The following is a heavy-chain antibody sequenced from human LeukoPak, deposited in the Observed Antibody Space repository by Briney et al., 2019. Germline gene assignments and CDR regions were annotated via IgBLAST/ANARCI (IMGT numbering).Heavy chain of an antibody. CDR1: GYTFTSYY. CDR3: ASGLGYSGNCGGDCPPAFDY. Sequence: ASVKVSCKASGYTFTSYYMHWVRHAPGQGLELMGWINPNSGGTNYAQKFQGRVTMTSDTSISTAYVELSRLRSDDTAVYYCASGLGYSGNCGGDCPPAFDYWGQGTLVTVSS. D-gene: IGHD2-21*02. J-gene: IGHJ4*02. CDR2: INPNSGGT. V-gene: IGHV1-2*02.